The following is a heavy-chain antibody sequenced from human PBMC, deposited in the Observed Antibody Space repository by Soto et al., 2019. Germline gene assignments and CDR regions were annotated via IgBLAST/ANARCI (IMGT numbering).Heavy chain of an antibody. J-gene: IGHJ4*02. D-gene: IGHD6-6*01. CDR1: GGSISSYY. CDR3: AREAQGIIIAASHFDY. CDR2: IYYSGST. Sequence: ETLSLTCTVSGGSISSYYWSWIRQPPGKGLEWIGYIYYSGSTNYNPSLKSRVTISVDTSKNQFSLKLSSVTAADTAVYYCAREAQGIIIAASHFDYWGQGTLVTVSS. V-gene: IGHV4-59*01.